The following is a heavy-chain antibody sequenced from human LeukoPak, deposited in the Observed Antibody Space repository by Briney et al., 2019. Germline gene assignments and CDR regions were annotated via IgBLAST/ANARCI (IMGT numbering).Heavy chain of an antibody. Sequence: GGSLRLSCAASGFTFSSYNMNWVRQAPGKGLEWVSSISSSSTYIYYADSVKGRFTISRDNAKNSLYLQINSLRVEDTAVYYCARAHITIFGVVTYPFDYWGQGTLVTVSS. J-gene: IGHJ4*02. D-gene: IGHD3-3*01. CDR3: ARAHITIFGVVTYPFDY. CDR2: ISSSSTYI. V-gene: IGHV3-21*01. CDR1: GFTFSSYN.